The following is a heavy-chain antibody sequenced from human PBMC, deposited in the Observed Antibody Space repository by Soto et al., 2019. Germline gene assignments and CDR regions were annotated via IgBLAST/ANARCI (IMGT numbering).Heavy chain of an antibody. CDR2: IKSKTDGGTT. J-gene: IGHJ4*02. CDR3: NTIIVVVVAANY. Sequence: GGSLRLSCAASGFTFSNAWMSWVRQAPGKGLEWVGRIKSKTDGGTTDYAAPVKGRFTISRDDSKNTLYLQMNSLKTEDTAVYYCNTIIVVVVAANYWGQGTLVTVSS. CDR1: GFTFSNAW. D-gene: IGHD2-15*01. V-gene: IGHV3-15*01.